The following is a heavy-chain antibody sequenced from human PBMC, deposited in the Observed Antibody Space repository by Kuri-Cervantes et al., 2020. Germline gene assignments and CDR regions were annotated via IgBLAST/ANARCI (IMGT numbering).Heavy chain of an antibody. V-gene: IGHV1-2*02. J-gene: IGHJ6*02. CDR1: GYTFTGYY. D-gene: IGHD6-25*01. CDR2: INPNSGGT. Sequence: ASVKVSCKASGYTFTGYYMHWARQAPGQGLEWMGWINPNSGGTNYAQKFQGRVTMTRDTSISTAYMELSRLRSDDTAVYYCARPLSGYYYYGMDVWGQGTTVTVSS. CDR3: ARPLSGYYYYGMDV.